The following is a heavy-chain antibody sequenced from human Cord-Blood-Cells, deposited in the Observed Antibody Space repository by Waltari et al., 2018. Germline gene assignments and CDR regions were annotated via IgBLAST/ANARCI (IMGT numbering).Heavy chain of an antibody. Sequence: QVQLVQSGAEVKKPGASVKVSGKASGYTFTSYGISWVRQAPGQGLEWMGWISAYNGNTNYAQKLQGRVTMTTDTSTSTAYMELRSLRSDDTAVYYCARVVTGATSYYYYYMDVWGKGTTVTVSS. V-gene: IGHV1-18*04. CDR1: GYTFTSYG. D-gene: IGHD1-26*01. J-gene: IGHJ6*03. CDR3: ARVVTGATSYYYYYMDV. CDR2: ISAYNGNT.